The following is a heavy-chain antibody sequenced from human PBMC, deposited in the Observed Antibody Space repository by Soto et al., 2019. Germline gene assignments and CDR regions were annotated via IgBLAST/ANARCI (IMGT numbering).Heavy chain of an antibody. V-gene: IGHV1-2*02. CDR1: GYTFTGYY. CDR3: ARDLSYGSFGVVMTQYFQH. Sequence: QVQLVQSGAEVKKPGASVKVSCKASGYTFTGYYMHWVRQAPGQGLEWMGWINPNSGGTNYAQKFQGRVTMTRDTFISTAYMELSRLRSDDTDVYYCARDLSYGSFGVVMTQYFQHWGQGNLVTVSS. CDR2: INPNSGGT. D-gene: IGHD3-3*01. J-gene: IGHJ1*01.